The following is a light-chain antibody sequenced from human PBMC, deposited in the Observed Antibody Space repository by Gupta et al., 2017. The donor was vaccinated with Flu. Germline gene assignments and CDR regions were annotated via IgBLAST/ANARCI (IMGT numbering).Light chain of an antibody. CDR2: KAS. V-gene: IGKV1-5*03. CDR1: QSISNW. Sequence: STLSASIGDRVTITCRASQSISNWLAWYQQKPGKAPKILIYKASSLEGGVPSRFSGSGSGTEFTLTISSLQPDDFATYYCHQYNTYSPLTFGQGTKVEIK. J-gene: IGKJ1*01. CDR3: HQYNTYSPLT.